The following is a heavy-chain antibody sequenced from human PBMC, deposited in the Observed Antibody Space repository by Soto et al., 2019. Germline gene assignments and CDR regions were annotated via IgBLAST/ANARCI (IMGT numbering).Heavy chain of an antibody. CDR2: IDPSDSYT. V-gene: IGHV5-10-1*01. D-gene: IGHD6-6*01. J-gene: IGHJ6*02. CDR1: GYSFTSYW. CDR3: ARSSIAARPPYYYGMDV. Sequence: SLKISCKGSGYSFTSYWISWVRQMPGKGLEWMGRIDPSDSYTNYSPSFQGHVTISADKSISTAYLQWSSLKASDTAMYYCARSSIAARPPYYYGMDVWGQGTTVTVSS.